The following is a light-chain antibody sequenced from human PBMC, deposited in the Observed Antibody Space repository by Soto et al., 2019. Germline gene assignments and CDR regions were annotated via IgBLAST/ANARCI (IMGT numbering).Light chain of an antibody. Sequence: EIVMKQSPATPSVSPGEKATLSCRASQSVSSNLAWYQQKPGQAPRLLIYGASTRATGVPARFSGSGSGTEFTLTISSLQSEDFAVYYCQQYNNWPQTFGQGTKVDIK. CDR1: QSVSSN. J-gene: IGKJ1*01. V-gene: IGKV3-15*01. CDR3: QQYNNWPQT. CDR2: GAS.